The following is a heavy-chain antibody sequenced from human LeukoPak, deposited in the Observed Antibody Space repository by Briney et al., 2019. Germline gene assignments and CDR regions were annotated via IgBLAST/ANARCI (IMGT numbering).Heavy chain of an antibody. CDR1: GFTFSNYA. J-gene: IGHJ4*02. CDR2: ISGSASST. CDR3: AKPPYYDSSGYYSPFGY. D-gene: IGHD3-22*01. Sequence: GGSLRLSCAASGFTFSNYAMSWVRQAPGKGLEWVSAISGSASSTYHADSVKGRFTISRDNSKNTLYLQMNSLRAEDTAVYYCAKPPYYDSSGYYSPFGYWGQGTLVTVSS. V-gene: IGHV3-23*01.